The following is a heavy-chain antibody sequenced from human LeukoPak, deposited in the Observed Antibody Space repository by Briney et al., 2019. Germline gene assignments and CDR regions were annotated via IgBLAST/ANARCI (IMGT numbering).Heavy chain of an antibody. V-gene: IGHV1-18*01. D-gene: IGHD6-13*01. J-gene: IGHJ4*02. CDR1: GGTFSSYA. CDR3: ASRGTTAAGLHFDY. Sequence: GASVKVSCKASGGTFSSYAISWVRQAPGQGLEWMGWISAYNGNTNFAQKFQGRVTMTTDTSTSTAYMELSRLRSDDTAVYYCASRGTTAAGLHFDYWGQGTLVTVSS. CDR2: ISAYNGNT.